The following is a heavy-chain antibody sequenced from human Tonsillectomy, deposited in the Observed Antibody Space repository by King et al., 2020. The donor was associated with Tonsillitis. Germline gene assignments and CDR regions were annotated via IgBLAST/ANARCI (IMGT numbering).Heavy chain of an antibody. D-gene: IGHD2-21*02. CDR1: GFTFGSHG. V-gene: IGHV3-30*03. Sequence: QVQLVESGGGVVQPGRSLRLSCAASGFTFGSHGMHWVRQAPGKGLEWVALISYDGTSDYYAESVKGRFTISRDNSKNTLDLQMNSLRAEDTAVYYCARVFIAYCGGDCYFGDYWGQGTLVTVSS. CDR3: ARVFIAYCGGDCYFGDY. CDR2: ISYDGTSD. J-gene: IGHJ4*02.